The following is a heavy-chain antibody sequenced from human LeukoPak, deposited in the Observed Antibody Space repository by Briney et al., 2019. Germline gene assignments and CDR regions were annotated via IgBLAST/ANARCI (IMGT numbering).Heavy chain of an antibody. J-gene: IGHJ6*02. CDR1: GFTFSSYS. CDR2: ISSSSSYI. V-gene: IGHV3-21*01. CDR3: ARVGTSYYGMDV. Sequence: GGALRPSCAASGFTFSSYSMNSVRQAPGKRLEWVSSISSSSSYIYYADSVKGRFTISRDNAKNSLYLQMNSLRAEDTAVYYCARVGTSYYGMDVWGQGTTVTVSS. D-gene: IGHD2-2*01.